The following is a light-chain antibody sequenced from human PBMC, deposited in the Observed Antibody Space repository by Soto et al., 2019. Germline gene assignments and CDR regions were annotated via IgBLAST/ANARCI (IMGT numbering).Light chain of an antibody. Sequence: EIVLTQSPGTLSLSPGERATLSCRASQSVTSNYLAWYQQKPCQAPGLLIYDTSTRASGVPDRFSGSGSGTECTRTISRLEPEDFAVYYCQQYGTSPQTFGQGTKVDFK. V-gene: IGKV3-20*01. J-gene: IGKJ1*01. CDR1: QSVTSNY. CDR2: DTS. CDR3: QQYGTSPQT.